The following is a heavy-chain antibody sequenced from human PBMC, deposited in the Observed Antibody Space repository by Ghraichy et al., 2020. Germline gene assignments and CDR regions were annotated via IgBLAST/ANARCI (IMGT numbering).Heavy chain of an antibody. CDR3: AGGDCSSTSCYIGIGY. V-gene: IGHV1-2*02. J-gene: IGHJ4*02. D-gene: IGHD2-2*02. CDR2: INPNSGGT. CDR1: GYTFTGYY. Sequence: ASVKVSCKASGYTFTGYYMHWVRQAPGQGLEWMGWINPNSGGTNYAQKFQGRVTMTRDTSISTAYMELSRLRSDDTAVYYCAGGDCSSTSCYIGIGYCGQAALLTGST.